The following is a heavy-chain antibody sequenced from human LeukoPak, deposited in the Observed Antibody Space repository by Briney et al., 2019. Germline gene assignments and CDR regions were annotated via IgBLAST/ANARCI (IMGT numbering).Heavy chain of an antibody. CDR3: AGDIGGRGDYADY. J-gene: IGHJ4*02. Sequence: GGSLRLSCAASGFTFSSYGMHWVRQAPGKGLEWVAVIWYDGSNKYYADSVKGRFTISRDNSKNTLYLQMNSLRAEDTAVYYCAGDIGGRGDYADYWGQGTLVTVSS. CDR1: GFTFSSYG. CDR2: IWYDGSNK. V-gene: IGHV3-33*01. D-gene: IGHD4-17*01.